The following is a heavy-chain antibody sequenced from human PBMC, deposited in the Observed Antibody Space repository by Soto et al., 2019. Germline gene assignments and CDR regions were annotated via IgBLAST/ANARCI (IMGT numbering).Heavy chain of an antibody. CDR2: INPATGAA. V-gene: IGHV1-2*02. D-gene: IGHD3-3*01. Sequence: QLHLVQSGAVVKKPGASVTVSCSASGYPVTAYYMHWVRQAPGRGLEWMGGINPATGAAKYTQTFQGRVTMARDTATSKVFMELSGLTSEDTAVFYFAGGGGVGVAGSAAFDMWGQGTLVTVSS. J-gene: IGHJ3*02. CDR1: GYPVTAYY. CDR3: AGGGGVGVAGSAAFDM.